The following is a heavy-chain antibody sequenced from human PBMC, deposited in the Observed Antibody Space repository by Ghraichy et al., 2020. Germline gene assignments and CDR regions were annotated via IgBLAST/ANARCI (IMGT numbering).Heavy chain of an antibody. D-gene: IGHD4-23*01. CDR3: ANGGNSLDF. CDR2: IYYNWDT. V-gene: IGHV4-59*03. J-gene: IGHJ4*02. CDR1: GASISRNY. Sequence: SETLSLTCTVSGASISRNYCSWIRQPPGKGLEWIGWIYYNWDTNYNPSRKSRVTISVDASKNQSSLKLSSVTAADTAVSYCANGGNSLDFWGQGTLVTVSS.